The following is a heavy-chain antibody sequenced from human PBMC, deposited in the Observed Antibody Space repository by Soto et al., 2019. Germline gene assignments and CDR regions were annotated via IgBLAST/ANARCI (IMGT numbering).Heavy chain of an antibody. CDR3: ANEKNVATITNNSDY. Sequence: EVQLLESGGGLVQPGGSLRLSCAASGFTFSSYAMSWVRQAPGKGLEWVSAISGSGGSTYYADSVKVRFTVSRDNSKNTRYLQMNSLRAEDTAVYYCANEKNVATITNNSDYWGQGTLVTVSS. D-gene: IGHD5-12*01. V-gene: IGHV3-23*01. J-gene: IGHJ4*02. CDR2: ISGSGGST. CDR1: GFTFSSYA.